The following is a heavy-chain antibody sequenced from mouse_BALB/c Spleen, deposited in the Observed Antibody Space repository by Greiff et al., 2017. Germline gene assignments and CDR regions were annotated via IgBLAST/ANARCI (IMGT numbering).Heavy chain of an antibody. Sequence: QVQLKESGPGLVAPSQSLSITCTVSGFSLTGYGVNWVRQPPGKGLEWLGMIWGDGSTDYNSALKSRLSISKDNSKSQVFLKMNSLQTYDTARYYCAKIYGSSPYYAMDYWGQGTSVTVSS. CDR1: GFSLTGYG. CDR2: IWGDGST. CDR3: AKIYGSSPYYAMDY. D-gene: IGHD1-1*01. J-gene: IGHJ4*01. V-gene: IGHV2-6-7*01.